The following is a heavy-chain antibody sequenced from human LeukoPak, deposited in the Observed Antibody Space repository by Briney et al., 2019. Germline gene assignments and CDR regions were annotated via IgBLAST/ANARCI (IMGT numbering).Heavy chain of an antibody. CDR2: IYHSGST. CDR3: ATAGYNTSWYYFDY. D-gene: IGHD6-13*01. Sequence: SETLSLTCAVSGYSISSDYYWGWIRQPPGKGLEWIGSIYHSGSTYYNPSLESRVTISVDTSKNQFSLKLSSVTAADTAVYYCATAGYNTSWYYFDYWGQGALVTVSS. CDR1: GYSISSDYY. J-gene: IGHJ4*02. V-gene: IGHV4-38-2*01.